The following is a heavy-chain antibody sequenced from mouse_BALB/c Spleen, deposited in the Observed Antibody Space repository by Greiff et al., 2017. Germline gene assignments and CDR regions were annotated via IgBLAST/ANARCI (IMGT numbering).Heavy chain of an antibody. J-gene: IGHJ4*01. CDR3: VRDDYQAMDY. CDR1: GFSLTSYG. CDR2: IWRGGST. Sequence: VQLQESGPSLVQPSQSLSITCTVTGFSLTSYGVHWVRQSPGKGLEWLGVIWRGGSTDYNAAFMSRLSITKNNSKSQVVFKMNSLQADDTAIYYCVRDDYQAMDYWGQGTSVTVST. V-gene: IGHV2-5-1*01.